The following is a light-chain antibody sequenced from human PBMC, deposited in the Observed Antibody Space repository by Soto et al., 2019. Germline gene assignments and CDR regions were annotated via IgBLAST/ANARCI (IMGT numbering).Light chain of an antibody. CDR3: TSYTTTSPVV. J-gene: IGLJ2*01. V-gene: IGLV2-14*03. CDR1: SSDVGAYYY. CDR2: DVI. Sequence: QSALTQPASVSGSPGQSVTISCTGTSSDVGAYYYVSWYQLHPGKAPKLMIFDVIHRPSGVSNRFSGSKSGNTASLTISGLHPDDEGDYYCTSYTTTSPVVFGGGTKLTVL.